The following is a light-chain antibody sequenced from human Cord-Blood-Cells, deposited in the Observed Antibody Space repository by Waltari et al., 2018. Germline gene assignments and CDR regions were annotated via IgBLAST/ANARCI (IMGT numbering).Light chain of an antibody. CDR3: SSYTSSSTRV. J-gene: IGLJ3*02. CDR1: SSDVGGYNY. Sequence: QSALTQPASVSGSPGQSITISCTGPSSDVGGYNYLSCYQQHPGKAPKLMIYEVSHRPSGVSNRFSGSKSGNTASLTISGLQAEDEADYYCSSYTSSSTRVFGGGTKLTVL. CDR2: EVS. V-gene: IGLV2-14*01.